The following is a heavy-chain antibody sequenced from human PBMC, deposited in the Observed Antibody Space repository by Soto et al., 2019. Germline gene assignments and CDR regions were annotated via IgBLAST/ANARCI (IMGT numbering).Heavy chain of an antibody. CDR2: INAGNGNT. CDR3: ARLILYYDFWSGYRGYYGMDA. J-gene: IGHJ6*02. V-gene: IGHV1-3*01. Sequence: ASVKVSCKASGYTFTSYAMHWVRQAPGQRLEWMGWINAGNGNTKYSQKFQGRVTITRDTSASTDYMELSSLRSEDTAVYYCARLILYYDFWSGYRGYYGMDAWGQRTPVTVS. CDR1: GYTFTSYA. D-gene: IGHD3-3*01.